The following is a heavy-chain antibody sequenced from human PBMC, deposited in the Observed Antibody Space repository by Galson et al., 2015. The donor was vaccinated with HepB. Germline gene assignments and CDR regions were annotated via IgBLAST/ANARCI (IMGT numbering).Heavy chain of an antibody. D-gene: IGHD4-17*01. CDR2: TRNKANSYTT. CDR3: ARRHHDYGDYDWFDP. J-gene: IGHJ5*02. CDR1: GFTFSDHY. Sequence: SLRLSCAASGFTFSDHYMDWVRQAPGKGLEWVGRTRNKANSYTTEYAASVKGRFTISRDDSKNSLYLQMNSLKTEDTAVYYCARRHHDYGDYDWFDPWGQGTLVTVSS. V-gene: IGHV3-72*01.